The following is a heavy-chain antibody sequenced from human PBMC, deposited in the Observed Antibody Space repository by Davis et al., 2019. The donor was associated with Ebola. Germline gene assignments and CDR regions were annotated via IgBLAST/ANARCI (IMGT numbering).Heavy chain of an antibody. CDR2: IRYDGSNK. CDR1: GFTFSSYG. J-gene: IGHJ4*02. CDR3: AKDRDRQLVPDY. V-gene: IGHV3-30*02. D-gene: IGHD6-6*01. Sequence: GESLKISCAASGFTFSSYGMHWARQAPGKGLEWVAFIRYDGSNKYYADSVKGRFTISRDNSKNTLYLQMNSLRAEDTAVYYCAKDRDRQLVPDYWGQGTLVTVSS.